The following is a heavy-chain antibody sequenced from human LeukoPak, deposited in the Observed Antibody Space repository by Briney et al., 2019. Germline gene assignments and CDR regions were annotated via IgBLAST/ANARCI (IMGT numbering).Heavy chain of an antibody. CDR3: ARDNPDYSPMGV. J-gene: IGHJ6*02. CDR1: GDSVSNNRAA. CDR2: TYYRSKWNN. Sequence: SQTLSLTCAISGDSVSNNRAAWHWIRQSPSRGLEWLGRTYYRSKWNNEYALSVQGRISINADTFKNQFSLKLSSVTAADTAVYYCARDNPDYSPMGVWGQGTTVTVSS. V-gene: IGHV6-1*01. D-gene: IGHD3-16*01.